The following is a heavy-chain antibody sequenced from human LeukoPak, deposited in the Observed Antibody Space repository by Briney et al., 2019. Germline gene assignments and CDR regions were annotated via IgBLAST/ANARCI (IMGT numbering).Heavy chain of an antibody. Sequence: GGSLRLSCAASGFTFSSYWMHWVRQAPGKGLVWVSRINSDGSSTSYADSVKGRFTISRDNAKNTLYLQMNSPRAEDTAVYYCARESSRRGYSGYDYGYWGQGTLVTVSS. CDR2: INSDGSST. CDR3: ARESSRRGYSGYDYGY. CDR1: GFTFSSYW. V-gene: IGHV3-74*01. D-gene: IGHD5-12*01. J-gene: IGHJ4*02.